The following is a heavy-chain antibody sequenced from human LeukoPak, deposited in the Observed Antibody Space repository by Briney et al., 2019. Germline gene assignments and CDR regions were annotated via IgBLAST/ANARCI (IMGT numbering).Heavy chain of an antibody. CDR2: ISSSSSYI. V-gene: IGHV3-21*01. Sequence: GGSLRLSRAASGFTFSSYSMNWVRQAPGKGLEWVSSISSSSSYIYYADSVKGRFTISRDNAKNSLYLQMNSLRAEDTAVYYCASRPYDSSGYYYIWGQGTLVTVSS. CDR3: ASRPYDSSGYYYI. CDR1: GFTFSSYS. D-gene: IGHD3-22*01. J-gene: IGHJ4*02.